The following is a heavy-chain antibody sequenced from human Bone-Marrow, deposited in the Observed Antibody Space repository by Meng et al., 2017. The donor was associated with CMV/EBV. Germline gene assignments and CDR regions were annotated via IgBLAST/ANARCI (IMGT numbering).Heavy chain of an antibody. CDR3: ARELPASWEPFDD. V-gene: IGHV3-48*03. CDR1: GFTFSTYE. D-gene: IGHD1-26*01. Sequence: GESLKISCVASGFTFSTYEFSWVRQAPGKGLEWLSYIDSAGTTTLYADSVKGRFTISRHDAQNSLYLQMTSLRADDTAVYYCARELPASWEPFDDWGQGTRVTGSS. CDR2: IDSAGTTT. J-gene: IGHJ4*02.